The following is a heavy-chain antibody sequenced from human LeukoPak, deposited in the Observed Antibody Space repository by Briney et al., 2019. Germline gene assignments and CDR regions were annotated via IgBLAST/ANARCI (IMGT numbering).Heavy chain of an antibody. CDR2: IFSNDEK. V-gene: IGHV2-26*01. CDR3: AWIYVDTAMFQGDYFDY. J-gene: IGHJ4*02. D-gene: IGHD5-18*01. Sequence: SGPTLVKPTETLTLTCTVSGFSLSNARMGVSWIRQPPGKALEWLAHIFSNDEKSYSTSLKSGLTISKDTSKSQVVLTMTNMDPVDTATYYCAWIYVDTAMFQGDYFDYWGQGTLVTVSS. CDR1: GFSLSNARMG.